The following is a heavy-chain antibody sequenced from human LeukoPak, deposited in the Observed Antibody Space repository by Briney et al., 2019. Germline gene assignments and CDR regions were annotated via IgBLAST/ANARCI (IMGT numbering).Heavy chain of an antibody. V-gene: IGHV1-8*01. D-gene: IGHD4/OR15-4a*01. J-gene: IGHJ4*02. Sequence: ASVKVSCKASGYTFTSYDINWVRQATGRGLEWMGWMNPNSGNTGCAQKFQGRVTMTRNTSISTAYMELSSLRSEDTAVYCCARHFQNDYLDYWGQGTLVTVSS. CDR2: MNPNSGNT. CDR3: ARHFQNDYLDY. CDR1: GYTFTSYD.